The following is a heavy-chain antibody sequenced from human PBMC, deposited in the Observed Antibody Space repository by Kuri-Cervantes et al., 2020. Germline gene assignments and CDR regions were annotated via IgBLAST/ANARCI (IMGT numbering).Heavy chain of an antibody. CDR2: VSWDGGST. V-gene: IGHV3-43D*04. CDR3: ARVGHCSSTSCLSYYYYGMDV. D-gene: IGHD2-2*01. J-gene: IGHJ6*02. CDR1: RFTFDDYA. Sequence: GGSLRLSCAASRFTFDDYAMHWVRQAPGKGLEWVSLVSWDGGSTYYADSVKGRFTISRDNAKNSLYLQMNSLRAEDTAVYYCARVGHCSSTSCLSYYYYGMDVWGQGTTVTVSS.